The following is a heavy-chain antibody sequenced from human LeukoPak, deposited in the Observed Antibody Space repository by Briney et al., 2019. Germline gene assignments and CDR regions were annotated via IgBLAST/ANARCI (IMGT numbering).Heavy chain of an antibody. CDR1: GFTFSSYA. CDR2: ISGSGGST. V-gene: IGHV3-23*01. Sequence: PGGSLRLSCAASGFTFSSYAMSWVRQAPGKGREWVSAISGSGGSTYYADPVKGRFTISRDNSKNTLYLQMNSLRAEDTAVYYCAKDYGDYEGYWGQGTLVTVSS. J-gene: IGHJ4*02. CDR3: AKDYGDYEGY. D-gene: IGHD4-17*01.